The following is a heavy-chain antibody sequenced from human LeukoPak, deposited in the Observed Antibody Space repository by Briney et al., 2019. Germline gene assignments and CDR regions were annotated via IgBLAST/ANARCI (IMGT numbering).Heavy chain of an antibody. CDR1: GYTLTELS. Sequence: ASVKVSCKVSGYTLTELSMHWVRQAPGNGLEWMGGFDPEDGETIYAQKLQGRVTMTEDTSTDTAYVELSSLRSEDTAVYYCATAQYCSSTSCGYFQHWGQGTLVTVSS. V-gene: IGHV1-24*01. J-gene: IGHJ1*01. D-gene: IGHD2-2*01. CDR2: FDPEDGET. CDR3: ATAQYCSSTSCGYFQH.